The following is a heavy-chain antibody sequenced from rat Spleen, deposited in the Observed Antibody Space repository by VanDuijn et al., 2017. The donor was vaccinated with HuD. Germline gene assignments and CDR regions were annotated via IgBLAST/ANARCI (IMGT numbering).Heavy chain of an antibody. J-gene: IGHJ2*01. CDR2: IKAKSNNYAT. V-gene: IGHV6-6*01. CDR1: GFTFSTAW. Sequence: EVQLVESDGGLVQPGRSLKLSCATSGFTFSTAWMYWYRQFPEKRLEWVARIKAKSNNYATDYTESVKGRFTISRDDSKSSIYLQMNNLKEEDTAIYYCAWGEGYWGQGVMVTVSS. CDR3: AWGEGY.